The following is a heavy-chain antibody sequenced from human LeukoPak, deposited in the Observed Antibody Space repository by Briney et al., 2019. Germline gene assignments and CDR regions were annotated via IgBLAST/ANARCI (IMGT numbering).Heavy chain of an antibody. CDR1: GYTFTNYY. Sequence: ASVKVSCKTSGYTFTNYYLHWVRQAPRQGLEWMGIINPSGESTIYAQKFQGRVTMTRDTSTSTVYMEPSSLRSEDTAVYFCARAKSRDYGIDYWGPGTLVTVSS. CDR2: INPSGEST. J-gene: IGHJ4*02. V-gene: IGHV1-46*01. CDR3: ARAKSRDYGIDY. D-gene: IGHD4-17*01.